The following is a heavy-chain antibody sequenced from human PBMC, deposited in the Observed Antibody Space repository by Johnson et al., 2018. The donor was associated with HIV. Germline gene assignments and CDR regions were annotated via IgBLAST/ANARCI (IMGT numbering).Heavy chain of an antibody. CDR1: GFTFSDYY. CDR2: ISSSGSSI. V-gene: IGHV3-11*04. Sequence: QVQLVESGGGLVKPGGSLRLSCAASGFTFSDYYMNWIRQAPGKGLEWVSYISSSGSSIYYADSVKVRFPISRDNAENSLYLQMNSLRAEDTAVYYCARDGGVAAAVGVVAFDIWGQGTLVTGSS. J-gene: IGHJ3*02. CDR3: ARDGGVAAAVGVVAFDI. D-gene: IGHD6-13*01.